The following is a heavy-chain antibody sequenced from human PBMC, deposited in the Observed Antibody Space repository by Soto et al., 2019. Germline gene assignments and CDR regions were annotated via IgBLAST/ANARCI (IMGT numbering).Heavy chain of an antibody. D-gene: IGHD3-16*01. CDR1: GYSFTDSY. V-gene: IGHV1-2*02. CDR2: INPDNGDT. Sequence: QVQLVQSGTEVRKPGASLRVSCRAAGYSFTDSYIHWVRQAPGQGLEWMGWINPDNGDTKYAQMFQDRVTLTRDNSINTVYMELSSLISDDTAVYFCATPLGDDAFHVWGDVKVVAVAS. J-gene: IGHJ3*01. CDR3: ATPLGDDAFHV.